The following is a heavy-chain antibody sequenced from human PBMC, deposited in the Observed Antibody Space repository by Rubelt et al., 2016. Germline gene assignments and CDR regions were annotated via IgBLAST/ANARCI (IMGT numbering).Heavy chain of an antibody. Sequence: GGSLRLSCAASGFTFSSYSMNWVRQAPGRGLEWVSAISGTGSSTYYPDSVQGRFTISRDNSKNTLYHQMNSLRAEDTALYYCAKGELRSNYNYYAMDVWGQGTTVTVSS. V-gene: IGHV3-23*01. CDR1: GFTFSSYS. J-gene: IGHJ6*02. D-gene: IGHD3-3*01. CDR3: AKGELRSNYNYYAMDV. CDR2: ISGTGSST.